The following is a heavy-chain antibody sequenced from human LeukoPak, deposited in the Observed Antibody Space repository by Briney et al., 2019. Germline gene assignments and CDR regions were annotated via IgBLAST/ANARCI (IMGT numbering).Heavy chain of an antibody. V-gene: IGHV3-11*01. CDR3: ARGKRRFDY. CDR1: GFNFSDYY. Sequence: GGSLRLSRAASGFNFSDYYMSWIRQAPGKGLEWVSYISSSGFSTYYAGSVKGRFTISRDNARNPLYLQMNSLAPEDTALYYCARGKRRFDYWGQGTLVSVSS. J-gene: IGHJ4*02. CDR2: ISSSGFST.